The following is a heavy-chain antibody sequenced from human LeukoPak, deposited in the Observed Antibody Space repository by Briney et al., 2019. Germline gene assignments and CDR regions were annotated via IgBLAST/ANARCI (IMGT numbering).Heavy chain of an antibody. Sequence: SETLSLTCTVSGGSISGYYWSWVRQPPGKGLEWIGYIYYSGSTSYNPSLRSRVTISVDTSKNQFSLKLSSVTAADTAVYYCARGPSSGYSYGWGQGTLVTVSS. CDR2: IYYSGST. V-gene: IGHV4-59*01. D-gene: IGHD5-18*01. CDR3: ARGPSSGYSYG. CDR1: GGSISGYY. J-gene: IGHJ4*02.